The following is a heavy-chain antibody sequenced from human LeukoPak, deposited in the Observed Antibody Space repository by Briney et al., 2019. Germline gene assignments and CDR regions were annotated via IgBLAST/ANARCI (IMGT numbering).Heavy chain of an antibody. J-gene: IGHJ4*02. CDR1: GGTFSSYA. CDR2: IIPIFGTA. CDR3: ARGEVIAAAGRGAIDY. V-gene: IGHV1-69*06. Sequence: SVTVSCMASGGTFSSYAISWVRQAPGQGLEWMGGIIPIFGTANYAQKFQGRVTITADKSTSTAYMELSSLRSEDTAVYYCARGEVIAAAGRGAIDYWGQRTLVTVSS. D-gene: IGHD6-13*01.